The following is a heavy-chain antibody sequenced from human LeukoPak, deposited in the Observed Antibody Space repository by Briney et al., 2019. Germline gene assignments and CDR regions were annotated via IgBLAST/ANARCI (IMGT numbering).Heavy chain of an antibody. CDR2: INPNSGGT. CDR3: AREATIAGDLYFDP. Sequence: ASVKVSCKASGYTFTGYYMHWVRQAPGQGLEWMGWINPNSGGTNYAQKFQGRVTMTRDTSISTAYMELSRLKSNDTAVYYCAREATIAGDLYFDPWGQGTLVTVSS. J-gene: IGHJ5*02. V-gene: IGHV1-2*02. D-gene: IGHD6-13*01. CDR1: GYTFTGYY.